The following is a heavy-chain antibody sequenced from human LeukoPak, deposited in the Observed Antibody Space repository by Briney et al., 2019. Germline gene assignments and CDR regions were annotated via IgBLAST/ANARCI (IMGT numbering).Heavy chain of an antibody. CDR3: ARPSAYGEDAFDV. J-gene: IGHJ3*01. Sequence: GESPKISCKGSGYIFTNYWIGWVRQMPGKGLEWMGIIYPDDSDTRYSPSFRGQVTFSADKSISTAYLQWSSLKASDTAIYYCARPSAYGEDAFDVWGQGTLVTVSS. D-gene: IGHD2-21*01. V-gene: IGHV5-51*01. CDR2: IYPDDSDT. CDR1: GYIFTNYW.